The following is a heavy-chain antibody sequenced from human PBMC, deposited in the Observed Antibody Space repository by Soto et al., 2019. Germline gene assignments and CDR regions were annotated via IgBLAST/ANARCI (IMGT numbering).Heavy chain of an antibody. CDR1: GFSLSTNGVG. Sequence: QITLKESGPTLVKPTQTLTLICTFSGFSLSTNGVGVGWIRQPPGKALECLALIYWDDDKRYSPSLKSRLTITKDTSKIQVVLTMTNMDPVDTATYYCAHSPPPTVTTSAEYFQHWGQGTLVTVSS. D-gene: IGHD4-17*01. J-gene: IGHJ1*01. CDR3: AHSPPPTVTTSAEYFQH. CDR2: IYWDDDK. V-gene: IGHV2-5*02.